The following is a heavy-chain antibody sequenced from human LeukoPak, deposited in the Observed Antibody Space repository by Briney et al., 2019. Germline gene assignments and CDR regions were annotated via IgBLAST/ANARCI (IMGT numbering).Heavy chain of an antibody. CDR2: INPNSGGT. D-gene: IGHD1-26*01. V-gene: IGHV1-2*02. CDR1: GYTFTDYC. J-gene: IGHJ4*02. Sequence: ASVKVSCKASGYTFTDYCIHWVRQAPGQGLEWMGWINPNSGGTNYAQKFQGRVTMTRDTSISTAYMELSRLRSDDTAVYYCARISGSYFYYWGQGTLVTVSS. CDR3: ARISGSYFYY.